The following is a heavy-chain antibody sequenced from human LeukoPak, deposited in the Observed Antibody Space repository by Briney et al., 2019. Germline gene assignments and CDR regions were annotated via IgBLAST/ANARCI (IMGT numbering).Heavy chain of an antibody. Sequence: PGGSLRLSCAASGITFSNYGMHWVRQAPGKGLEWISYISSSSSTIDFADSVKGRFTISRDNARNSVYLQMNSLRAEDTAVYYCARVHTSSYAADLWGQGTLVTVSS. V-gene: IGHV3-48*04. CDR1: GITFSNYG. CDR3: ARVHTSSYAADL. J-gene: IGHJ5*02. D-gene: IGHD3-22*01. CDR2: ISSSSSTI.